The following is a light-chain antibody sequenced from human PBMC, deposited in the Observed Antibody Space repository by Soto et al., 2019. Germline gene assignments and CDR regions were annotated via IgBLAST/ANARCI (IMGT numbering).Light chain of an antibody. J-gene: IGKJ3*01. V-gene: IGKV1-9*01. Sequence: IQLTQSPSSLSASIGDRVTITCRANQGISNYLAWYQQKPGKAPKLLIYGAVTLQSGVPSRFSGSGSGTDFTLTISSLQTDDLATYYCQQLNNFPPFTFGPGTKVDLK. CDR3: QQLNNFPPFT. CDR1: QGISNY. CDR2: GAV.